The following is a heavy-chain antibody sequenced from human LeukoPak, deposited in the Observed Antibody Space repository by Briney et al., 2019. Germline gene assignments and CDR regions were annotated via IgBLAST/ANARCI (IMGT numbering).Heavy chain of an antibody. V-gene: IGHV4-59*12. CDR3: ARLPMATRSRYVDY. J-gene: IGHJ4*02. CDR1: GGSISSYY. CDR2: IYYSGST. D-gene: IGHD5-24*01. Sequence: SETPSLTCTVSGGSISSYYWSWIRQPPGKGLEWIGNIYYSGSTNYNPSLKSRVTISVDTSKNQFSLKLSSVTAADTAVYYCARLPMATRSRYVDYWGQGTLVTVSS.